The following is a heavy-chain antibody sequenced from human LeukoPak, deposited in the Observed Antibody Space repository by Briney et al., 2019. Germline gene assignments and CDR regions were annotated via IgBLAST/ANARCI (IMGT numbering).Heavy chain of an antibody. V-gene: IGHV3-21*01. D-gene: IGHD3-10*01. Sequence: PGGSLRLSCAASGXTFSSYSMNWVRQAPGKGQEWVSSISSSRSFIYYADSVKGRFTISRDNAKNSLYLQMNSLRAEDTAVYYCARVVVVRGVIPSSPMDYWGQGTLVTVSS. CDR3: ARVVVVRGVIPSSPMDY. CDR2: ISSSRSFI. CDR1: GXTFSSYS. J-gene: IGHJ4*02.